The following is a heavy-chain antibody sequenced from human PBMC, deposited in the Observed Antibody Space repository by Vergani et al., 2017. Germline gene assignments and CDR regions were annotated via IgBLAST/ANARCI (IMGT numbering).Heavy chain of an antibody. J-gene: IGHJ4*02. CDR3: ARDMTVIADLGY. CDR1: GGSISSYY. CDR2: IYYSGST. V-gene: IGHV4-59*01. D-gene: IGHD2-15*01. Sequence: QVQLQESGPGLVKPSETLSLTCTVSGGSISSYYWSWIRQPPGKGLEWIGYIYYSGSTNYNPSLKSRVTISVDTSKNQFSLKLSSVTAADTAVYYCARDMTVIADLGYWGQGTLVTVSS.